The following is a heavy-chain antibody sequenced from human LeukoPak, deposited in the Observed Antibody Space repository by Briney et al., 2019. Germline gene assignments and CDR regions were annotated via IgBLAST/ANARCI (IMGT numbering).Heavy chain of an antibody. Sequence: ASVKVSCKASGYTFTGYYMHWVRQAPGQGLEWMGWINPNSGGTNYAQKFQGRVTMTRDTSISTAYMELSRLSSVTAADTAVYYCARAIAAAFHYFDYWGQGTLVTVSS. CDR3: ARAIAAAFHYFDY. CDR1: GYTFTGYY. V-gene: IGHV1-2*02. CDR2: INPNSGGT. J-gene: IGHJ4*02. D-gene: IGHD6-13*01.